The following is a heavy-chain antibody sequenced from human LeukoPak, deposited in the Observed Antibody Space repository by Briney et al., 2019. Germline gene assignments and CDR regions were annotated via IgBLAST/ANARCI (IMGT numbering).Heavy chain of an antibody. J-gene: IGHJ6*03. V-gene: IGHV3-49*04. CDR3: TRDFCSSTSCYYYYYYMDV. CDR1: GFTFGDYA. D-gene: IGHD2-2*01. CDR2: IRSKAYGGTT. Sequence: SGGSLRLSCTASGFTFGDYAMSWVRQAPGKGLEWVGFIRSKAYGGTTEYAASVKGRFTISRDDSKSIAYLQMNSLKTEDTAVYCCTRDFCSSTSCYYYYYYMDVWGKGTTVTVSS.